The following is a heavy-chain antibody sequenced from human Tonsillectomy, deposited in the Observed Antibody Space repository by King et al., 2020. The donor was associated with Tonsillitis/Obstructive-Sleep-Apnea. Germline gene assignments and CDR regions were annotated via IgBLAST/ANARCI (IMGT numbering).Heavy chain of an antibody. Sequence: VQLVESGGGLVQPGRSLRLSCAASGFTFDDYAMYWVRQAPGKGLEWVSGISWNSGSIGYADSVRGRFTISRDNAKNSLNLQMNSLRTEDTALYHCAKDLIIAESGTPGDAFDIWGQGTMVTVSS. CDR3: AKDLIIAESGTPGDAFDI. V-gene: IGHV3-9*01. D-gene: IGHD6-13*01. CDR1: GFTFDDYA. J-gene: IGHJ3*02. CDR2: ISWNSGSI.